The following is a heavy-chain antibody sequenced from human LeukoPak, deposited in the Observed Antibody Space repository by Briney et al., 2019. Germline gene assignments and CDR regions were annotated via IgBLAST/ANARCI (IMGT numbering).Heavy chain of an antibody. J-gene: IGHJ4*02. D-gene: IGHD6-13*01. CDR1: GFTFSSYS. CDR3: ARDIPTYSSSWPIDY. V-gene: IGHV3-21*01. Sequence: GGSLRLSCAASGFTFSSYSMNWVRQAPGKGLEWVSSISSSSSYIYYAGSVKGRFTISRDNAKNSLYLQMDSLRAEDTAVYYCARDIPTYSSSWPIDYWGQGTLVTVSS. CDR2: ISSSSSYI.